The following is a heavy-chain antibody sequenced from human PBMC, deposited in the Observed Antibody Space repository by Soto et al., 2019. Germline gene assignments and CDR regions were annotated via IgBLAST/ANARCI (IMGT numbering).Heavy chain of an antibody. CDR3: ATAGRGLRYFDGLKPGFHWFDP. V-gene: IGHV1-69*06. D-gene: IGHD3-9*01. CDR1: GGPFSSYA. Sequence: QVQLVQSGAEVKKPGSSVKVSCKASGGPFSSYAISWVRQAPGQGLEWMGGIIPIFGTANYAQKFQGRVTITADKSTSTAYRELSSLRSEDTAVYYCATAGRGLRYFDGLKPGFHWFDPWGQGTLVTVSS. J-gene: IGHJ5*02. CDR2: IIPIFGTA.